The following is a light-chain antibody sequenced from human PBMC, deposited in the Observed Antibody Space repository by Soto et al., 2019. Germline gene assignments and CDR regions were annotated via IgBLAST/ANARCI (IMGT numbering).Light chain of an antibody. CDR2: KAS. Sequence: DIQMTQSPSTLSASVGDRVTITCRASQSISSWLAWYQQKPGKAPKLLIYKASSLESGVPSRFSGCGSGTEFTLTIGSLQPDDVATYYCQQYNSYPLPFGGGTKVEIK. V-gene: IGKV1-5*03. CDR3: QQYNSYPLP. J-gene: IGKJ4*01. CDR1: QSISSW.